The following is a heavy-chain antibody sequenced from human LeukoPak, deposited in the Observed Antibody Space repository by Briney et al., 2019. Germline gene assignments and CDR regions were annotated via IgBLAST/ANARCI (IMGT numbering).Heavy chain of an antibody. CDR1: GFTFDDFA. CDR2: ISWNSGDI. Sequence: GRSLRLSCAASGFTFDDFALHWVRQAPGKGLEWVSGISWNSGDIGYADSVKGRFTISRDNAKNSLYLQMNSLRAEDTALYYCARVVLSRGERDYWGQGTLVTVSS. CDR3: ARVVLSRGERDY. D-gene: IGHD5-24*01. V-gene: IGHV3-9*01. J-gene: IGHJ4*02.